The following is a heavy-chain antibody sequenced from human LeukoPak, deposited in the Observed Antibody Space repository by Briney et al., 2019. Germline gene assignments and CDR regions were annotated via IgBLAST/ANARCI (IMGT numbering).Heavy chain of an antibody. J-gene: IGHJ4*02. D-gene: IGHD3-10*01. CDR1: GGSISSSSYY. Sequence: PSETLSLTCTVSGGSISSSSYYWGWIRQPPGKGLEWIGSIYYSGSTNYNPSLKSRVTISVDTSKNQFSLNLNSVTAADTAVYYCARSELLWFGRVNSGFDYWGQGILVTVSP. CDR3: ARSELLWFGRVNSGFDY. CDR2: IYYSGST. V-gene: IGHV4-39*07.